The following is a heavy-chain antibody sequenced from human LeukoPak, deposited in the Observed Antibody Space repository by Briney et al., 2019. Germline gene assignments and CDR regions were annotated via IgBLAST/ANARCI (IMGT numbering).Heavy chain of an antibody. D-gene: IGHD4-11*01. CDR3: ALRHDYNKLY. CDR2: INPNSGAT. V-gene: IGHV1-2*02. Sequence: ASVKVPCKASGYTFTGYYMHWVRQAPGQGLEWLGWINPNSGATNYAQKFQGRVTMTRDTSISTAYMELSRLRSDDTAVYYCALRHDYNKLYWGQGTLVTVSS. CDR1: GYTFTGYY. J-gene: IGHJ4*02.